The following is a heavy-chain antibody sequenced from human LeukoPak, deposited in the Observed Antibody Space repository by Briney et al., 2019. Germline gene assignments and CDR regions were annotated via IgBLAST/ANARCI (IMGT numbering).Heavy chain of an antibody. Sequence: PSETLSLTCTVSGGSISSYYWSWIRQPPGKGLEWIGYIYYSGSTNYNPSLKSRVTISVDTSKNQFSLKLSSVTAADTAVYYCARGGLFRTDFDYWGQGTLVTVSS. J-gene: IGHJ4*02. D-gene: IGHD1-14*01. V-gene: IGHV4-59*12. CDR3: ARGGLFRTDFDY. CDR1: GGSISSYY. CDR2: IYYSGST.